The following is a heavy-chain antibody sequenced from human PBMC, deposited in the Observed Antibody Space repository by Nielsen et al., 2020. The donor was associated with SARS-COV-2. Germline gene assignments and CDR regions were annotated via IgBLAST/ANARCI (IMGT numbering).Heavy chain of an antibody. D-gene: IGHD1-26*01. CDR3: AVQVGVDPNYTDV. J-gene: IGHJ6*03. CDR2: MNPSSGYT. Sequence: ASVKVSCKASGYTFSTYDINWVRQATRQGPEWMGWMNPSSGYTGYSQKFQGRVTMTSNTSISTAYMELSSLRSEDTAVYYCAVQVGVDPNYTDVWGKGTTVTVSS. V-gene: IGHV1-8*01. CDR1: GYTFSTYD.